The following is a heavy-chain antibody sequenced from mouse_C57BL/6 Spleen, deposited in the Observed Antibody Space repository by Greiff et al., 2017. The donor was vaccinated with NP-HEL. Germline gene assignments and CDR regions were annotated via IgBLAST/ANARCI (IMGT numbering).Heavy chain of an antibody. D-gene: IGHD2-2*01. CDR2: ISSGGSYT. V-gene: IGHV5-6*01. CDR1: GSTFSSYG. CDR3: ARHSGYPFAY. Sequence: EVKLVESGGDLVKPGGSLKLSCAASGSTFSSYGMSWVRQTPDKRLEWVATISSGGSYTYYPDSVKGRFTISRDNAKNTLYLQMSSLKSEDTAMYYCARHSGYPFAYWGQGTLVTVSA. J-gene: IGHJ3*01.